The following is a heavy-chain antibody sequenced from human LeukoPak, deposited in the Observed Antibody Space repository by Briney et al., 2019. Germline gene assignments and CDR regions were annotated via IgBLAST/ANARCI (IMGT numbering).Heavy chain of an antibody. J-gene: IGHJ6*03. CDR2: INWNGGST. CDR3: ARAIEAYCGGDCYSSYYYYMDV. D-gene: IGHD2-21*02. V-gene: IGHV3-20*04. CDR1: GFTFDDYG. Sequence: PGGSLRLSCAASGFTFDDYGMSWVRQAPGKGLEWVSGINWNGGSTGYADSVKGRFTISRDNAKNSLYLQMNSLRAEDTALYYCARAIEAYCGGDCYSSYYYYMDVWGKGTTVTVSS.